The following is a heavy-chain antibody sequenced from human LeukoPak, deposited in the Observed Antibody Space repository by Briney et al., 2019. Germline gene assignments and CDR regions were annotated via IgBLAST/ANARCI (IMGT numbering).Heavy chain of an antibody. Sequence: GASVKVSCKASGYTFTSYGISWLRKAPGQGLEWMGWITAYNGNTNYAQKLQGRVTMTTDPSTSTAYLELRSLRFDDTAVYYCARRHVDHGADHWGQGTLVTVSS. V-gene: IGHV1-18*01. D-gene: IGHD4/OR15-4a*01. CDR3: ARRHVDHGADH. CDR1: GYTFTSYG. CDR2: ITAYNGNT. J-gene: IGHJ5*02.